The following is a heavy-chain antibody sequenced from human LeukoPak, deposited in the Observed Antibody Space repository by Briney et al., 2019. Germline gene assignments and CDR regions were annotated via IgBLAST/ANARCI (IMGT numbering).Heavy chain of an antibody. CDR2: IIPILGIA. CDR1: GGTFSSYA. V-gene: IGHV1-69*04. Sequence: ASVKVSCKASGGTFSSYAISWVRQAPGQGLEWMGRIIPILGIANYAQKFQGRVTITADKSTSTAYMELSGLRSEDTAVYYCARDHKYSSSTDYFDYWGQGTLVTVSS. J-gene: IGHJ4*02. CDR3: ARDHKYSSSTDYFDY. D-gene: IGHD6-6*01.